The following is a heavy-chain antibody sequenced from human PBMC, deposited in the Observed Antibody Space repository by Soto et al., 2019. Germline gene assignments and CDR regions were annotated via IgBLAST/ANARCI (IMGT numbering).Heavy chain of an antibody. Sequence: QVQLVQSGAEVKKPGSSVKVSCKASGGTFSSYTISWVRQAPGQGLEWMGRIIPILGIANYAQKFQGRVTITADKSTSTAYMELISLRSEDTAVYYCARNHYYDSSGHEDYWGQGTLVTVSS. CDR2: IIPILGIA. CDR1: GGTFSSYT. D-gene: IGHD3-22*01. J-gene: IGHJ4*02. CDR3: ARNHYYDSSGHEDY. V-gene: IGHV1-69*02.